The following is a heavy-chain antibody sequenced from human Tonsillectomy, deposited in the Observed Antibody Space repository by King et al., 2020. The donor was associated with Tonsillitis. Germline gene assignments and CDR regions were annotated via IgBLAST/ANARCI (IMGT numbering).Heavy chain of an antibody. CDR3: ARDPFDY. CDR1: GFTFTTYG. Sequence: VQLVQSGGGVVQPGGSLRLSCAASGFTFTTYGVHWVRQAPGKGLEWVAFIRYDGSDKSYADSVKGRFTISRDDSKNTLYLQMNSLRAEDTAVYYCARDPFDYWGQGTLVSVSS. V-gene: IGHV3-30*02. J-gene: IGHJ4*02. CDR2: IRYDGSDK.